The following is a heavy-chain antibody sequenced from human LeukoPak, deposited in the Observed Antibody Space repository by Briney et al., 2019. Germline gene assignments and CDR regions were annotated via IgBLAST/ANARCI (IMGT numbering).Heavy chain of an antibody. CDR2: IYYSGST. V-gene: IGHV4-59*01. D-gene: IGHD1-26*01. CDR3: ARDPESYVGMDV. CDR1: GGSISSYY. J-gene: IGHJ6*02. Sequence: PSETLSLTCTVSGGSISSYYWSWIRQPPGKGLEWIGYIYYSGSTNYNPSLKSRVTISVDTSKNQFSLKLSSVTAADTAVYYCARDPESYVGMDVWGQGTTVTVSS.